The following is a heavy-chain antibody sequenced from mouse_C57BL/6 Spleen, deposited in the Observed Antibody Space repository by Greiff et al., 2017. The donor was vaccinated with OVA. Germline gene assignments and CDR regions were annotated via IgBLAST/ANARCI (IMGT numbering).Heavy chain of an antibody. CDR3: ARSTGTPAWFAY. CDR1: GFTFSSYG. J-gene: IGHJ3*01. D-gene: IGHD4-1*02. Sequence: EVQLVESGGDLVKPGGSLKLSCAASGFTFSSYGMSWVRPTPDKRLEWVATISSGGSYTYYPDSVKGRFTISRDNAKNTLYLQMSSLKSEDTAMYYCARSTGTPAWFAYWGQGTLVTVSA. CDR2: ISSGGSYT. V-gene: IGHV5-6*01.